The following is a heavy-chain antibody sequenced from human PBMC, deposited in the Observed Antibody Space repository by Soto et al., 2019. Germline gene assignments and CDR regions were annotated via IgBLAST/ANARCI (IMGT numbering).Heavy chain of an antibody. Sequence: XGTLSLTCAVSGGSISSSNWWSWFRQPPGKGLEWIGEIYHSGSTNYNPSLKSRVTISVDKSKNQFSLKLSSVTAADTAVYYCASHRIGIVVVPDANEAYGMDVWGQGTTVTVSS. CDR2: IYHSGST. V-gene: IGHV4-4*02. CDR1: GGSISSSNW. J-gene: IGHJ6*02. D-gene: IGHD2-2*01. CDR3: ASHRIGIVVVPDANEAYGMDV.